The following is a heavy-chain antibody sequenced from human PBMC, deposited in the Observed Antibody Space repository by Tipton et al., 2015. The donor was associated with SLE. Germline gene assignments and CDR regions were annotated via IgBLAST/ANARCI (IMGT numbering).Heavy chain of an antibody. V-gene: IGHV3-23*01. J-gene: IGHJ4*02. CDR2: ISGSGGNT. D-gene: IGHD6-6*01. Sequence: SLRLSCTASGFTFRTYGIHWVRQAPGKGLEWVSGISGSGGNTYYADSVKGRFTISRDNSKNTLYLQLNSLRVEDTALYYCAKDLHSSPYYFDYWGQGTLVTVSS. CDR1: GFTFRTYG. CDR3: AKDLHSSPYYFDY.